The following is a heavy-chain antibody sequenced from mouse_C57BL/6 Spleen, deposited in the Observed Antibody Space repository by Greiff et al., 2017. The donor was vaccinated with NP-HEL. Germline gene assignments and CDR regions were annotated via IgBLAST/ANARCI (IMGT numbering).Heavy chain of an antibody. V-gene: IGHV10-3*01. Sequence: EVQGVESGGGLVQPKGSLKLSCAASGFTFNTYAMHWVRQAPGKGLEWVARIRSKSSNYATYYADSVKDRFTITRDDSQSMLYLQRNNLKTEDTAMYYGVRSSNYMYYFDYWGQGTTLAVSS. D-gene: IGHD2-5*01. CDR1: GFTFNTYA. CDR3: VRSSNYMYYFDY. J-gene: IGHJ2*01. CDR2: IRSKSSNYAT.